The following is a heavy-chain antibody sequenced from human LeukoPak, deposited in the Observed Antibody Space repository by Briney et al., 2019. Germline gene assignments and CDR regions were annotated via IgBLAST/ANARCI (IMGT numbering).Heavy chain of an antibody. CDR1: GYSFTAYY. Sequence: ASVKVSCKASGYSFTAYYIHWVRQAPGHGLEWMGCINPNSGGTNYAQKFQGRVTMTRDTSISTAYMELSRLRSDDTAVYYCARDQRYCSGGSCYRLDDAFDIWGQGTMVTVSS. CDR2: INPNSGGT. D-gene: IGHD2-15*01. CDR3: ARDQRYCSGGSCYRLDDAFDI. J-gene: IGHJ3*02. V-gene: IGHV1-2*02.